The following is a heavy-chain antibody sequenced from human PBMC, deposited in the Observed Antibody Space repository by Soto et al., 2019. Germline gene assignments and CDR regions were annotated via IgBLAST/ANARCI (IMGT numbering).Heavy chain of an antibody. CDR2: ISGSGGST. J-gene: IGHJ3*02. D-gene: IGHD3-22*01. V-gene: IGHV3-23*01. Sequence: PGGSLRLSCAASGFTFSSYAMSWVRQAPGKGLEWVSAISGSGGSTYYADSVKGRFTISRDNAKNSLYLQMNSLRAEDTAVYYCARVFEYYYDSSGYYEPKDAFAIWGQGTMVTVSS. CDR3: ARVFEYYYDSSGYYEPKDAFAI. CDR1: GFTFSSYA.